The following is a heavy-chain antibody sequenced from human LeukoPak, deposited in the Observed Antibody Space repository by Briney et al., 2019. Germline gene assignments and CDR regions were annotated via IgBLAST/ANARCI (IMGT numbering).Heavy chain of an antibody. D-gene: IGHD1/OR15-1a*01. Sequence: SETLSLTCTVSGGSISSYYWSWIRQPPGKGLEWIGCIYTSGNTNYNPSLRSRVIISVDTFKNQFSLKLTSVTAADTAVYYCARQASTVITSNNLKYSWFDPWGQGTLVTVSS. CDR2: IYTSGNT. CDR1: GGSISSYY. J-gene: IGHJ5*02. CDR3: ARQASTVITSNNLKYSWFDP. V-gene: IGHV4-4*09.